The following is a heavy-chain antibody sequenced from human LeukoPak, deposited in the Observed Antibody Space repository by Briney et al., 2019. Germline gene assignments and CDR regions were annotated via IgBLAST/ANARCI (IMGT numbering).Heavy chain of an antibody. CDR1: GYTLTELS. CDR3: ASYGGNGLWDY. D-gene: IGHD4-23*01. V-gene: IGHV1-24*01. CDR2: FDPEDGET. J-gene: IGHJ4*02. Sequence: ASVTVSCKVSGYTLTELSMHWVRQAPGKGLEWMGGFDPEDGETNYAQKFQGRVTMTEDTSTDTAYMELSKLRSEYTAVYYCASYGGNGLWDYWGQGTLVTVSS.